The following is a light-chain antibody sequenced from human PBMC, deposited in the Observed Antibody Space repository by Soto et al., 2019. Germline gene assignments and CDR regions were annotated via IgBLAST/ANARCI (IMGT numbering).Light chain of an antibody. CDR1: QSVSSN. CDR2: GAS. J-gene: IGKJ2*01. Sequence: EIVMTQSPATLSVSPGERATLSCRASQSVSSNLAWYQQKPGQAPRLLISGASTRVTGIPARFSGSGSGTEFTLTISSLQSEDFAVYYCQQYNNWPPYTFGQGTKLEIK. CDR3: QQYNNWPPYT. V-gene: IGKV3-15*01.